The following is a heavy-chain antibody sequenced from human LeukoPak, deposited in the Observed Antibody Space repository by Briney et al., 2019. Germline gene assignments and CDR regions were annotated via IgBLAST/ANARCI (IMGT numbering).Heavy chain of an antibody. V-gene: IGHV1-69*05. D-gene: IGHD3-22*01. CDR2: IIPIFGTA. CDR1: GGTFSSYA. J-gene: IGHJ4*02. CDR3: ARERPYYYDSSGYYGNYFDY. Sequence: SVKVSCKASGGTFSSYAISWVRQAPGQGLEWIGGIIPIFGTANYAQKFQGRVTITTDESTSTAYMELSSLRSEDTAVYYCARERPYYYDSSGYYGNYFDYWGQGTLVTVSS.